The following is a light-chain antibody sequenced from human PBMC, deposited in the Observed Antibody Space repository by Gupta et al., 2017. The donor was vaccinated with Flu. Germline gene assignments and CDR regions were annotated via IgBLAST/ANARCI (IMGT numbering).Light chain of an antibody. CDR3: LQHADLPLT. V-gene: IGKV5-2*01. Sequence: EKTLLQSPAFMSATPGDKVDISCKASRDIDNDINWYQQKPGEAPIFIIQEATTLVPGIPPRFSGSGYGTDFTLTINSLQSEDAAYYFCLQHADLPLTFGGGTKVEIK. J-gene: IGKJ4*01. CDR1: RDIDND. CDR2: EAT.